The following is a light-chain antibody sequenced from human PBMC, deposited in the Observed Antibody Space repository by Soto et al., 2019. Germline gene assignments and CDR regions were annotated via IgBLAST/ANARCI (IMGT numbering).Light chain of an antibody. V-gene: IGKV1-39*01. CDR1: ENVDRY. CDR3: QQTYSTPPT. Sequence: DIQVTQSPSSLSSSVGGRVTITCRASENVDRYVNWYQQIPGKAPSLLISAASTLQSGVPSRFRGSGSVTTFTLTIDSLQPEDFAMYYCQQTYSTPPTFGQGTKVDIK. J-gene: IGKJ1*01. CDR2: AAS.